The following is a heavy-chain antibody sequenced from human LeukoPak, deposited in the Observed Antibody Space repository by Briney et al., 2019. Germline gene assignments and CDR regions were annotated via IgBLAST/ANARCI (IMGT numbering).Heavy chain of an antibody. CDR1: GGSISSSSYY. CDR2: NYYSGRT. V-gene: IGHV4-39*01. CDR3: ARQVTGYCSSTSCHSDF. J-gene: IGHJ4*02. Sequence: PSETLSLTCTVSGGSISSSSYYWGWIRQPPGKGLEWIGSNYYSGRTYCNPSLKSRVTTSVDTSKNQFSLKLSSVTAADTAVYYCARQVTGYCSSTSCHSDFWGQGTLVTVSS. D-gene: IGHD2-2*01.